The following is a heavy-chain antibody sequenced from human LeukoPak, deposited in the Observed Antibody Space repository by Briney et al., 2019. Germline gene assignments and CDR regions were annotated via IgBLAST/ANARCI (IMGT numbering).Heavy chain of an antibody. Sequence: GGSLRLSCAASGFTFSAYVMHWVRQAPGKGPECVAVISNDGNDKYYGDSVKGRFSISRDNSKNTLYLQMGRLRTEDTAVYYCARDGGYTGGWTYGAGDYWGQGTLVTVSS. CDR2: ISNDGNDK. CDR3: ARDGGYTGGWTYGAGDY. D-gene: IGHD3-10*01. V-gene: IGHV3-30*04. J-gene: IGHJ4*01. CDR1: GFTFSAYV.